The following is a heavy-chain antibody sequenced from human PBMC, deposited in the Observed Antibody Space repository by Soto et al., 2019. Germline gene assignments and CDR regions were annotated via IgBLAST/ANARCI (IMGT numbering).Heavy chain of an antibody. D-gene: IGHD5-12*01. Sequence: QVQLVQSGAEVKKPGASVKVSCTASGITFSSYAMHWVRQAPGQRLEWMGWINAGNGDTRYSQIFQGRVTLTRDTSASTVYLDLSSLRSEDTAIYYCARAISGYVTWGQGTLVTVSS. CDR3: ARAISGYVT. CDR1: GITFSSYA. CDR2: INAGNGDT. J-gene: IGHJ5*02. V-gene: IGHV1-3*01.